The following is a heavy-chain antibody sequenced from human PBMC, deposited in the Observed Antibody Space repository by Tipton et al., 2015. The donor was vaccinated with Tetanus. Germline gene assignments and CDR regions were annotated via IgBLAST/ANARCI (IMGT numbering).Heavy chain of an antibody. CDR3: ARAGETPLWGAFNS. D-gene: IGHD3-16*01. V-gene: IGHV4-34*01. CDR2: ISHRGRT. CDR1: GGSFCYSY. J-gene: IGHJ4*02. Sequence: TLSLTCAFYGGSFCYSYRKWLRPPPGEGVGGIGEISHRGRTNYNPSLKRRVTISVDTSKNQFSLRLNSVTAADTAVYYCARAGETPLWGAFNSWGQGALVTVSS.